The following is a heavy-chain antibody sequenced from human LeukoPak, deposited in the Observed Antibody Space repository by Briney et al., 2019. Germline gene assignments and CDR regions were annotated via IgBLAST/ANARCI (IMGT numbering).Heavy chain of an antibody. Sequence: GGSLRLSCAASGFTFSSYGMSWVRQAPGKGLEWVSAISGSGGSTYYADSVKGRFTISRDNSKNTLYLQMNSLRAEDTAVYYRAKIRVIFNWNYAYYFDYWGQGSPVTVSS. CDR3: AKIRVIFNWNYAYYFDY. V-gene: IGHV3-23*01. D-gene: IGHD1-7*01. CDR1: GFTFSSYG. J-gene: IGHJ4*02. CDR2: ISGSGGST.